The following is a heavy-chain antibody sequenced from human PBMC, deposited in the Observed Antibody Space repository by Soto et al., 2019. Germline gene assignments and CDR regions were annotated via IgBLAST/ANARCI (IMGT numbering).Heavy chain of an antibody. D-gene: IGHD2-2*01. J-gene: IGHJ6*02. CDR2: FSWDGGST. CDR3: AKDLDIVLVPAGALLPTNSGGMDV. Sequence: PGGSLRLSCAASGFTFDDYTMHWVRQAPGKGLEWVSLFSWDGGSTYYADSVKGRFTISRDNSKNSLYLQMNSLRTEDTALYYCAKDLDIVLVPAGALLPTNSGGMDVWGQGTTVTVSS. CDR1: GFTFDDYT. V-gene: IGHV3-43*01.